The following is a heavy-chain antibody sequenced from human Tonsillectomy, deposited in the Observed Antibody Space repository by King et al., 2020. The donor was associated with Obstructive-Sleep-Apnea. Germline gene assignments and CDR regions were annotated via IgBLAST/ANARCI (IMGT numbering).Heavy chain of an antibody. Sequence: VQLVESGGGLVQPGGSLRLSCAASGFTFSSYWMHWVRQAPGKGLVWVSRINSDGSSTSYADSVKGRVTISRDNAKNTLYLQMNSLRAEDTAVYYCAREGMVRGVIIPNLYYYYGMDVWGQGTTVTVSS. CDR2: INSDGSST. D-gene: IGHD3-10*01. V-gene: IGHV3-74*01. J-gene: IGHJ6*02. CDR3: AREGMVRGVIIPNLYYYYGMDV. CDR1: GFTFSSYW.